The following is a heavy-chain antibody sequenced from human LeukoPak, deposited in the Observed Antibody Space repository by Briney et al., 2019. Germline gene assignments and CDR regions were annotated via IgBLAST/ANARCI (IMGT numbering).Heavy chain of an antibody. CDR2: ISGSGGSA. V-gene: IGHV3-23*01. D-gene: IGHD6-6*01. CDR3: AKCNLKYYFDS. J-gene: IGHJ4*02. CDR1: GFTFSSYA. Sequence: PGGSLRLSCAASGFTFSSYAMNWVRQAPGKGLEWVSLISGSGGSAYYADSVKGRFTVSRDNSKNTLYLQMNSLRAEDTAVYYCAKCNLKYYFDSWGQGTLVTVSS.